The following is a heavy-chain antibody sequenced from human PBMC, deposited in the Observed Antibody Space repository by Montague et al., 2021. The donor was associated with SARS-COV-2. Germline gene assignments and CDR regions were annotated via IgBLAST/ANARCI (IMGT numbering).Heavy chain of an antibody. CDR3: ARSRENYNILTGYPYYFDY. J-gene: IGHJ4*02. CDR2: IYYSGST. CDR1: GGSISRYY. D-gene: IGHD3-9*01. Sequence: SETLSLTRTVSGGSISRYYWNRIRQPPGKGLEWIAYIYYSGSTNYNPSLKSRVTISVDTSKNQFSLKLSSVTAADTAVYYCARSRENYNILTGYPYYFDYWGQGTLVTVSS. V-gene: IGHV4-59*01.